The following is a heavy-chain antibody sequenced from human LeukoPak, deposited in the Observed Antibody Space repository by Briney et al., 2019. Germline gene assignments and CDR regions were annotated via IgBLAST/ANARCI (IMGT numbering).Heavy chain of an antibody. J-gene: IGHJ6*03. CDR3: ARDLCSGGSCSRYYYYYMDV. CDR1: GYTFTGYY. CDR2: INPNSGGT. V-gene: IGHV1-2*02. D-gene: IGHD2-15*01. Sequence: ASVKVSCKASGYTFTGYYMHWVRQAPGQGLEWMGWINPNSGGTNYAQKFQGRVTMTRDTSISTAYMELSRLRFDDTAVYYCARDLCSGGSCSRYYYYYMDVWGKGTTVTVSS.